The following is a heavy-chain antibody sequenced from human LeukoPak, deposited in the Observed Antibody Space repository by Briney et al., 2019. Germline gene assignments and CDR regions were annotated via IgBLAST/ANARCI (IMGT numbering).Heavy chain of an antibody. CDR2: IYYSGST. CDR3: AREVGIRDYYYGMDV. D-gene: IGHD1-1*01. J-gene: IGHJ6*02. CDR1: GGSISSDY. Sequence: PSETLSLTCTVSGGSISSDYWSWIRQPPGKGLEWIGYIYYSGSTNYNPSLKSRVTISVDTSKIQFSLKLSSVTAAETAVYYCAREVGIRDYYYGMDVWGQGATVTVSS. V-gene: IGHV4-59*01.